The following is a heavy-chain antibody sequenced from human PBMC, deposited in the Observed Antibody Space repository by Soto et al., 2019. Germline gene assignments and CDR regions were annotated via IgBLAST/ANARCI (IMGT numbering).Heavy chain of an antibody. D-gene: IGHD3-22*01. CDR3: ARDQLYYDSSGYYRGIIPTFDY. Sequence: ASVKVSCKASGYTSTRYALHWVRQAPGQSLERIGWINPSGGSTSYAQKFQGRVTMTRDTSTSTAYMELRSLRSDDTAVYYCARDQLYYDSSGYYRGIIPTFDYWGQGTLVTVSS. J-gene: IGHJ4*02. CDR2: INPSGGST. V-gene: IGHV1-46*01. CDR1: GYTSTRYA.